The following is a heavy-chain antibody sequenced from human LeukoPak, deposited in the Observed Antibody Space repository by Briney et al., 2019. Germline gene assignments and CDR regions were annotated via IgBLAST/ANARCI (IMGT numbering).Heavy chain of an antibody. CDR1: EFTFSSYW. CDR3: ARDPQTWSGYYPFDY. D-gene: IGHD3-3*01. J-gene: IGHJ4*02. CDR2: IKQDGSEK. Sequence: QTGGSLRLSCAASEFTFSSYWMSWVRQAPGKGLEWVANIKQDGSEKYYVDSVKGRFTISRDNAKNSLYLQMNSLRAEDTAVYYCARDPQTWSGYYPFDYWGQGTLVTVSS. V-gene: IGHV3-7*01.